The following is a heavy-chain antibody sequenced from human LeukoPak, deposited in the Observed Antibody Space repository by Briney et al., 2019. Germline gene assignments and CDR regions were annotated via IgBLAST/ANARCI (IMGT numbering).Heavy chain of an antibody. CDR2: IYTSGST. D-gene: IGHD2-21*01. CDR1: GGSISSGSYY. Sequence: SETLSLTCTVSGGSISSGSYYWSWIRQPAGKGLEWIGRIYTSGSTNYNPSLKSRVTISVDTSKNQFSLKLSSVTAADTAVYYCARMGGEGSGLYYYYYYMDVWGKGTTVTVSS. CDR3: ARMGGEGSGLYYYYYYMDV. J-gene: IGHJ6*03. V-gene: IGHV4-61*02.